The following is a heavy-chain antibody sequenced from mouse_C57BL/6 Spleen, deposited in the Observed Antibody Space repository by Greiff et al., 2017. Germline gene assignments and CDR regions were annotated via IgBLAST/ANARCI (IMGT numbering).Heavy chain of an antibody. V-gene: IGHV2-2*02. J-gene: IGHJ4*01. Sequence: QVQLQQSGPGLVQPSQSLSITCTVSGFSLTSYGVHWVRQSPGKGLEWLGVIWSGGSTDYNAAFISRLSISKDNSKNQVFFKMNIQQASETAIDYGASRGGYDSHYYAMDYWGQGTSVTVSS. D-gene: IGHD2-4*01. CDR3: ASRGGYDSHYYAMDY. CDR1: GFSLTSYG. CDR2: IWSGGST.